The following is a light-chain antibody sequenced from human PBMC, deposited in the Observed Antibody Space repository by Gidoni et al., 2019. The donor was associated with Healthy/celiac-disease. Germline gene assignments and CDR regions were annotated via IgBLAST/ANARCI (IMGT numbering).Light chain of an antibody. V-gene: IGLV2-23*01. J-gene: IGLJ3*02. CDR2: EGS. CDR1: SSDVGSYNL. CDR3: CSYAGSSTWV. Sequence: QSALTQPASVSGSPGLSITISCTGTSSDVGSYNLVSWYQQHPGKAPKIMIYEGSKRPSGVSNRFSGSKSGNTASLTISGLQAEDEADYYCCSYAGSSTWVFGGGTKLTVL.